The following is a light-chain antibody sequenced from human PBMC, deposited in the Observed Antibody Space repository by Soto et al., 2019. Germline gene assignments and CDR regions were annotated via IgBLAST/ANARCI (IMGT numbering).Light chain of an antibody. CDR3: CSDAGVFTWV. CDR1: RSDVGGYRF. Sequence: QSALTQPRSVSGSPGQTVTISCTGARSDVGGYRFVSWYQQHPDKAPKLMIYDVDKRPSEVPDRLSGSKSGNTASLTISGLQAEDDADYFCCSDAGVFTWVFGGGTKLTVL. J-gene: IGLJ3*02. V-gene: IGLV2-11*01. CDR2: DVD.